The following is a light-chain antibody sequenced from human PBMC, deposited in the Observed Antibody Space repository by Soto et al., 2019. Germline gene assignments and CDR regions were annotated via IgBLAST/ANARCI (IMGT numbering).Light chain of an antibody. J-gene: IGKJ1*01. V-gene: IGKV3-20*01. CDR2: GAS. Sequence: IVLTQSPATLSLSPGKRATLSCRASQSVSSSYLAWYQQKPGQAPRLLMFGASTRATGIPARFSGSGSGTGFTLTISRLEAEDSAVYYCQQYGAAPRTFGQGTKVDI. CDR1: QSVSSSY. CDR3: QQYGAAPRT.